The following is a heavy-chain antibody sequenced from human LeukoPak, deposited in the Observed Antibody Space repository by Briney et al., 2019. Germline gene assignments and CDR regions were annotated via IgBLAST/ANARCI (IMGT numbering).Heavy chain of an antibody. CDR3: ANLEDYYGSGSYSLGY. V-gene: IGHV3-74*01. J-gene: IGHJ4*02. Sequence: GGSLRLSCAASGFTFSRYWMHWVRQAPGKGLVWVSRISPDGSRTTYADSVKGRFTISRDNAKNTVYLQMNSLRAEDTAVYYCANLEDYYGSGSYSLGYWGQGTLVTVSS. CDR1: GFTFSRYW. CDR2: ISPDGSRT. D-gene: IGHD3-10*01.